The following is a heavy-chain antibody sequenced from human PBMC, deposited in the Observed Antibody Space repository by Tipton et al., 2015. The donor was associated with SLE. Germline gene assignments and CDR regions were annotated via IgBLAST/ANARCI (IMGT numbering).Heavy chain of an antibody. J-gene: IGHJ4*02. V-gene: IGHV3-66*01. CDR3: ARDKITIFGVSDY. D-gene: IGHD3-3*01. CDR1: GFTVSSNY. Sequence: SLRLSCAASGFTVSSNYMNWVRQAPGKGLEWVSVIYSGGSTYYADSVKGRFTISRDNFRNTLYLQMNSLRAEDTAVYYCARDKITIFGVSDYWGQGTLVTVSS. CDR2: IYSGGST.